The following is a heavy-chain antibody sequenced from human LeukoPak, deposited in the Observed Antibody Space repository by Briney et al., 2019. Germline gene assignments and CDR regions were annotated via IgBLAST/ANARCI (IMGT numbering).Heavy chain of an antibody. CDR2: IDSDGTGT. V-gene: IGHV3-74*01. CDR3: IREGLDP. J-gene: IGHJ5*02. Sequence: GGSLRLSCAASGFTFSSYWMHWVRQAPGKGLVWVSRIDSDGTGTIYADSVRGRFTISRDNAKNTMYLQMNSLRAEDTAVYYCIREGLDPWGQGTLVTVSS. CDR1: GFTFSSYW. D-gene: IGHD2-21*01.